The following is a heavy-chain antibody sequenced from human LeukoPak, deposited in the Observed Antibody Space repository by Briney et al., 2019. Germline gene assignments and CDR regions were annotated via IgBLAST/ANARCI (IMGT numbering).Heavy chain of an antibody. D-gene: IGHD5-12*01. CDR3: AREPGWLLDY. CDR2: ISPDGTNI. Sequence: GGSLRLSCVAAGFIFSDRYMSWIRQAPGKGMEWVAYISPDGTNIHYADSVKGRFTISRDNAKNSLFLQVNSLRAEDTAVYYCAREPGWLLDYWGQGTLVTVSS. CDR1: GFIFSDRY. J-gene: IGHJ4*02. V-gene: IGHV3-11*04.